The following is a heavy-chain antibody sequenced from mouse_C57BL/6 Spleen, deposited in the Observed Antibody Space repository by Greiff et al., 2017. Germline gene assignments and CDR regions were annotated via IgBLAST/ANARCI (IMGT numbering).Heavy chain of an antibody. J-gene: IGHJ1*03. CDR1: GYAFSSSW. V-gene: IGHV1-82*01. CDR3: ARQITTVGATGYFDV. D-gene: IGHD1-1*01. Sequence: QVQLKESGPELVKPGASVKISCKASGYAFSSSWMNWVKQRPGKGLEWIGRIYPGDGDTNYTGKFKGKATLTADKSSSTAYMQLSSLTSEDSAVYCCARQITTVGATGYFDVWGTGTTVTVAS. CDR2: IYPGDGDT.